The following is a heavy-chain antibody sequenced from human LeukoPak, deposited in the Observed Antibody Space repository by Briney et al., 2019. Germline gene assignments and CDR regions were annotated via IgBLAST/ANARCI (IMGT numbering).Heavy chain of an antibody. CDR3: ARERTLTSCYDY. CDR2: INPNSGGT. J-gene: IGHJ4*02. D-gene: IGHD2-15*01. CDR1: GYTFTGYY. V-gene: IGHV1-2*02. Sequence: GASVKVSCKASGYTFTGYYMHWVRQAPGQGLEWMGWINPNSGGTNYAQKFQGRVTMTRDTSISAAYMELSRLRSDDTAVYYCARERTLTSCYDYWGQGTLVTVSS.